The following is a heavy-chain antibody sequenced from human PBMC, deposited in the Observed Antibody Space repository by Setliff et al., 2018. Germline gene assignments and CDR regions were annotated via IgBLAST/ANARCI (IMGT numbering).Heavy chain of an antibody. J-gene: IGHJ3*02. D-gene: IGHD2-2*01. V-gene: IGHV1-8*02. Sequence: ASVKVSCKASGYTFTSYDINWVRQATGQGLEWMGCINPNSGGTNYAQKFQGWVTMTRNTSISTAYMELSSLRSEDTAVYYCASRRSSTSCYLDAFDIWGQGTMVTVSS. CDR3: ASRRSSTSCYLDAFDI. CDR1: GYTFTSYD. CDR2: INPNSGGT.